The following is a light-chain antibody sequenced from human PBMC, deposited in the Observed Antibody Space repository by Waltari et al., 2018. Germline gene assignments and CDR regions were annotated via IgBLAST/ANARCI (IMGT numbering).Light chain of an antibody. J-gene: IGKJ2*01. CDR1: QSISSN. CDR2: GAS. V-gene: IGKV3-15*01. Sequence: LVMTQSPATLFVSPGERATLSCRASQSISSNLAWYQQKPGQAPRLLMYGASTRATAIPARFSGSGSGTEFALTISSLQSEDSAVYYCQQYQNWPQTFGQGTKLQIK. CDR3: QQYQNWPQT.